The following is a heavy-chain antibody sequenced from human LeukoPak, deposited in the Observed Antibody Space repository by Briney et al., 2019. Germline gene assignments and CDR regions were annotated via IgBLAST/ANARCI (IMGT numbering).Heavy chain of an antibody. Sequence: AGSLRLSCAASGCTISSYAMSWVRQAPGKGLEWVSAISGSGGSTYYADSVKGRFTISRDNSKNPLSLQLNSLRAEDTAVYYCAKESRGPLVANWFVPWGQGTLVTVSS. CDR1: GCTISSYA. J-gene: IGHJ5*02. D-gene: IGHD3-10*01. CDR2: ISGSGGST. V-gene: IGHV3-23*01. CDR3: AKESRGPLVANWFVP.